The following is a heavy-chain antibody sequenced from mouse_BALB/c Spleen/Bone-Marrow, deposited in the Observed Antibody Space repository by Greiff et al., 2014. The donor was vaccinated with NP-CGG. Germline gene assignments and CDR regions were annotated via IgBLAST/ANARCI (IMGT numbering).Heavy chain of an antibody. CDR2: INPYNDGT. V-gene: IGHV1-14*01. J-gene: IGHJ1*01. Sequence: VQLKESGPELVKPGASVKMSCKASGYTLTSYVMHWVKQKPGQGLEWIGYINPYNDGTKYNEKFKGKATLTSDKSSSTAYMELSSLTSEDSAVYYCARSPWYFDVWGAGTTVTVSS. CDR1: GYTLTSYV. CDR3: ARSPWYFDV.